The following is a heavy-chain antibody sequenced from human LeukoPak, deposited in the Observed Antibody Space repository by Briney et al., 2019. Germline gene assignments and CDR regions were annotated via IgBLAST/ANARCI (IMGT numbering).Heavy chain of an antibody. Sequence: TSETLSLTCSVSGGTISDFYWSWTRQPPGKGLEWIGYIDYSGSTNYNPSLKSRVTMSMDASKNQFSLKLTSVTAADTAIYYCARVSHVRFDPWGQGTQVTVSS. J-gene: IGHJ5*02. CDR2: IDYSGST. D-gene: IGHD2-8*01. V-gene: IGHV4-59*01. CDR1: GGTISDFY. CDR3: ARVSHVRFDP.